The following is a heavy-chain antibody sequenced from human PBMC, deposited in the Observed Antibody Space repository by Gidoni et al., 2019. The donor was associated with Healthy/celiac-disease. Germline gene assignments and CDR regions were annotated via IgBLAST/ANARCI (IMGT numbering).Heavy chain of an antibody. J-gene: IGHJ5*02. CDR3: ARDWGAVAGTTTNWFDP. V-gene: IGHV4-61*02. CDR1: GGSISSGSYY. Sequence: QVQLQESGPGLVKPSQTLSLTCTVSGGSISSGSYYWSWIRQPAGKGLEWIGRIYTSGSTNYNPSLKSRFTISVDTSKNQFSLKLSSVTAADTAVYYCARDWGAVAGTTTNWFDPWGQGTLVTVSS. D-gene: IGHD6-19*01. CDR2: IYTSGST.